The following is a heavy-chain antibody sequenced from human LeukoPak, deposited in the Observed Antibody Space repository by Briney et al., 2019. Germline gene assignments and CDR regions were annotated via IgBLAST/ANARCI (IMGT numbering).Heavy chain of an antibody. J-gene: IGHJ4*02. CDR3: ARHWDHCSSTSCSTPSLDY. Sequence: GASVKVSCKASGYTFIPYPMHWVRQAAGQGLEWMGWINTNTGNPTYARGFTGPFVFSLDTSVSTAYLQISSLKAEDTAVYYCARHWDHCSSTSCSTPSLDYWGQGTLVTVSS. V-gene: IGHV7-4-1*02. CDR2: INTNTGNP. D-gene: IGHD2-2*01. CDR1: GYTFIPYP.